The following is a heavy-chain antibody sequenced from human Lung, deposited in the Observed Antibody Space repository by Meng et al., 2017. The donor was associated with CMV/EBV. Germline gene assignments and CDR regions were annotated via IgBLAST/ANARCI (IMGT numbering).Heavy chain of an antibody. D-gene: IGHD3-3*01. V-gene: IGHV1-8*02. J-gene: IGHJ5*02. CDR1: NCSTYE. CDR3: ARGKRDFWSGFITDWFDP. Sequence: NCSTYEINWVREATGPGIEWMGWMNPSSGNTGYAQTFQGRVTITRDTSISTFYMELSSLRSEDTAVYYCARGKRDFWSGFITDWFDPWGQGTLVTVSS. CDR2: MNPSSGNT.